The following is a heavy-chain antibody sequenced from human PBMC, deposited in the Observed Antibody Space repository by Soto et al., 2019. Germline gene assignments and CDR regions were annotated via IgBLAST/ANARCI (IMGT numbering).Heavy chain of an antibody. CDR1: GFTFSSYA. V-gene: IGHV3-23*01. CDR2: ISGSGGST. Sequence: GSLRPSCAASGFTFSSYAMSWVRQAPGKGLEWVSAISGSGGSTYYADSVKGRFTISRDNSKNTLYLQMNSLRAEDTAVYYCAKGQRSYGDYEQFQHWGQGTLVTVSS. D-gene: IGHD4-17*01. J-gene: IGHJ1*01. CDR3: AKGQRSYGDYEQFQH.